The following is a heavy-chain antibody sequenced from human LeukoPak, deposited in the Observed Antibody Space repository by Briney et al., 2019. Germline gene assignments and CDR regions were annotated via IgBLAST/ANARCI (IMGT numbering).Heavy chain of an antibody. D-gene: IGHD3-10*01. CDR2: INHSGST. V-gene: IGHV4-34*01. J-gene: IGHJ6*03. CDR1: GGSFSGYY. Sequence: PSETLSLTCAVYGGSFSGYYWSWIRQPPGKGLEWIGEINHSGSTNYNPSLKSRVTISVDTSKNQFSLKLSSVTAADTAVYYCARRGYYGSGSYIYYYYYYMDVWGKGTTITISS. CDR3: ARRGYYGSGSYIYYYYYYMDV.